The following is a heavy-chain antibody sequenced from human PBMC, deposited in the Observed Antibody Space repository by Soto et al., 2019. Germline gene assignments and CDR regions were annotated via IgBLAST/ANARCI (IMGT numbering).Heavy chain of an antibody. CDR1: GGSISSYY. V-gene: IGHV4-59*01. CDR3: ARGQISPYYFDY. J-gene: IGHJ4*02. CDR2: IYYSGST. Sequence: SETLSLTCTVSGGSISSYYWSWIRQPPGKGLEWIGYIYYSGSTNYNPSLKSRVTISVDTSKNQFSLKLSSVTAADTAVYYCARGQISPYYFDYWGQGTLVTVSS.